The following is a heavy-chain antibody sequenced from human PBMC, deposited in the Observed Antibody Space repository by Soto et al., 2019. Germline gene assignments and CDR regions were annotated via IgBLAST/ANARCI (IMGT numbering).Heavy chain of an antibody. CDR3: ARHSPVAARPEVWFDP. V-gene: IGHV5-51*01. CDR1: GYSFTSYW. J-gene: IGHJ5*02. CDR2: IYPGDSDT. Sequence: GESLKISCKGSGYSFTSYWIGWVRQMPGKGLEWMGIIYPGDSDTRYSPSFQGQVTISADKSISTAYLQWSSLKASDTAMYYCARHSPVAARPEVWFDPWGQGTLVTVSS. D-gene: IGHD6-6*01.